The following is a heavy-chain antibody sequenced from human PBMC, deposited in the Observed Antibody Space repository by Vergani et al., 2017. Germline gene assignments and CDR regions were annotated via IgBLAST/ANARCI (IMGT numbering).Heavy chain of an antibody. Sequence: QVQLEESGPGLVKPSETLSLTCTVSGGSFNTYYWSWIRQSPGKGLEWIGYIYSTGSTNYNPSLNSRVTMSVDTSKNQFSLKLRSVTAADTAVYCCARVMYRDEASTGYRLEGRYIWVQGTTVTISS. D-gene: IGHD3-9*01. V-gene: IGHV4-59*13. CDR3: ARVMYRDEASTGYRLEGRYI. J-gene: IGHJ6*02. CDR2: IYSTGST. CDR1: GGSFNTYY.